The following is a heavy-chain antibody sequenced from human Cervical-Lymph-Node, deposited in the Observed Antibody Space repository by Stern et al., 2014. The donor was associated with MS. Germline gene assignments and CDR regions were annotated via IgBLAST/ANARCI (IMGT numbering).Heavy chain of an antibody. J-gene: IGHJ5*02. Sequence: QLVQSGPGLLRPSETLSLTCTVSGASITSHFWSWIRQPPGKGLEWVGYIYYRGTTNYNATLQGRAAISIDASKTQFSLRLSSVTAADTAVYYCARATDLWGQGTLVTVSS. CDR2: IYYRGTT. CDR3: ARATDL. V-gene: IGHV4-59*11. CDR1: GASITSHF.